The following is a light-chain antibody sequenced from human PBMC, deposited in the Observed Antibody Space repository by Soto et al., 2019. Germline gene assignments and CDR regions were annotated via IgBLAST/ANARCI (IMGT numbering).Light chain of an antibody. CDR3: SSYTRSNTWV. J-gene: IGLJ3*02. CDR2: EVT. CDR1: SSDVGGYNY. Sequence: QSVLTQPASVSGSRGQSITISCTGTSSDVGGYNYVSWYQQHPDKAPKLMIYEVTNRPSGVSNRFSGSKSANTASLTISGLQAEDEADYYCSSYTRSNTWVFGGGTKLTVL. V-gene: IGLV2-14*01.